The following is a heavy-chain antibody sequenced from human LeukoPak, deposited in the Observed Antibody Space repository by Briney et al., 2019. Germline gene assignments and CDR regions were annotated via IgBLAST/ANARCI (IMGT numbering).Heavy chain of an antibody. V-gene: IGHV4-34*01. Sequence: SETLSLTCGVSGGSFSCYYGSWIRQPPGKGLEWIGEISQSGSTNYNPSLKRRRNILLDTSENQFPLKQSTLPAADTAVYYCERALGAFDIWGKGTMVTVSS. CDR1: GGSFSCYY. CDR2: ISQSGST. J-gene: IGHJ3*02. CDR3: ERALGAFDI.